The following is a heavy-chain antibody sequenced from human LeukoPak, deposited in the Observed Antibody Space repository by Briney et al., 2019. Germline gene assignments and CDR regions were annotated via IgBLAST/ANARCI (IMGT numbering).Heavy chain of an antibody. J-gene: IGHJ4*02. CDR3: AKDIGSGYAGDYFDY. CDR1: GFTFDDYT. D-gene: IGHD5-12*01. Sequence: GGSLRLSCAASGFTFDDYTMHWVRQAPGKGLERVSLISWDGGSTYYADSVKGRFTISRDNSKNSLYLQMNSLRTEDTALYYCAKDIGSGYAGDYFDYWGQGTLVTVSS. V-gene: IGHV3-43*01. CDR2: ISWDGGST.